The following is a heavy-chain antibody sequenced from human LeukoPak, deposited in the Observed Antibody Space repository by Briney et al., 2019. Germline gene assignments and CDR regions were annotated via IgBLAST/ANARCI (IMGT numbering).Heavy chain of an antibody. Sequence: PGGSLRLSCAASGFTFDDYAMHWVRQAPGKGLEWVSLISWDGGSTYYADSVKGRFTISRDNSKNTLYLQMNSLRAEDTAVYYCAVTAYYYGSGSYYRDWGQGTLVTVSS. CDR2: ISWDGGST. V-gene: IGHV3-43D*03. J-gene: IGHJ4*02. CDR3: AVTAYYYGSGSYYRD. CDR1: GFTFDDYA. D-gene: IGHD3-10*01.